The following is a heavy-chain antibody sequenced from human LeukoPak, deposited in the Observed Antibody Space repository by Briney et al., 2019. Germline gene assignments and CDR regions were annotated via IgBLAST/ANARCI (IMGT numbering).Heavy chain of an antibody. CDR2: IIGYGDKI. V-gene: IGHV3-23*01. CDR3: AKDRGPYVAIDNNWFDP. CDR1: GFTFSLYA. D-gene: IGHD2-21*01. Sequence: PGGPLRLSCAATGFTFSLYAMIWGRQAPGKGPEGGSSIIGYGDKIYYADSVKGRFTLSRDNSKSTLYLQMFSLRAEDTAVYYGAKDRGPYVAIDNNWFDPWGQGTLVTISS. J-gene: IGHJ5*02.